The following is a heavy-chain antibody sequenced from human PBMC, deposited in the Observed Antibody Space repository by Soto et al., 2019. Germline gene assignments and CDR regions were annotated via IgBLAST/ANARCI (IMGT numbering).Heavy chain of an antibody. CDR1: GFTVSSYS. CDR2: ISSSSSYI. CDR3: TRDLDYGGNSEAFDI. V-gene: IGHV3-21*04. Sequence: GGSLRLSCAASGFTVSSYSMNWVRQAPGKGLEWVSSISSSSSYIYYADSVKGRFTISRDNAKNSLYLQWSSLKASDTAMYYCTRDLDYGGNSEAFDIWGQGTLVTVSS. D-gene: IGHD4-17*01. J-gene: IGHJ3*02.